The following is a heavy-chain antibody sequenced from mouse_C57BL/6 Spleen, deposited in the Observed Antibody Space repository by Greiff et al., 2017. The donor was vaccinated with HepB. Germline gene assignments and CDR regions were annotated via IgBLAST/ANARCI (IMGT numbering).Heavy chain of an antibody. V-gene: IGHV1-63*01. CDR2: IYPGGGYT. D-gene: IGHD2-4*01. CDR1: GYTFTNYW. J-gene: IGHJ2*01. Sequence: QVQLKESGAELVRPGTSVKMSCKASGYTFTNYWIGWAKQRPGHGLEWIGDIYPGGGYTNYNEKFKGKATLTADKSSSTAYMQFSSLTSEDSAIYYCAFYYDYDDGYFDYWGQGTTLTVSS. CDR3: AFYYDYDDGYFDY.